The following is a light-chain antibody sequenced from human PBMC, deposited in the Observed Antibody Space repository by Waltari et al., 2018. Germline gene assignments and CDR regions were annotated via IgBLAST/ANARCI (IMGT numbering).Light chain of an antibody. V-gene: IGKV1-12*01. CDR1: QSINSW. Sequence: DIQMTQSPSSLSASVGDTVPITCRASQSINSWLDWYQQKPGTAPNLIIYKTSTLRSGVPSRFSGSGSGTEFTLTISSLQPEDFATYYCLQDDTQPWSFGPGTKVEIK. J-gene: IGKJ1*01. CDR2: KTS. CDR3: LQDDTQPWS.